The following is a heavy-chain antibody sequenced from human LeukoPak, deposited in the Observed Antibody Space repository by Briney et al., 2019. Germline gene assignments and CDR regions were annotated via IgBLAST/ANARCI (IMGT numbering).Heavy chain of an antibody. CDR2: IYYSGST. J-gene: IGHJ3*02. D-gene: IGHD4-17*01. CDR1: GGSISSYY. Sequence: SEILSLTCTVSGGSISSYYWSWIRQPPGKGLEWIGYIYYSGSTNYNPSLKSRVTISVDTSKNQFSLKLSSVTAADTAVYYCARRTVTTFHDAFDIWGQGTMVTVSS. V-gene: IGHV4-59*01. CDR3: ARRTVTTFHDAFDI.